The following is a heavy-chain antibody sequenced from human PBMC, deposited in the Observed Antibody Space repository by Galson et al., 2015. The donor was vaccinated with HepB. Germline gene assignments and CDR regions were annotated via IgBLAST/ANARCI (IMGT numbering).Heavy chain of an antibody. CDR1: GYTLTELS. CDR3: ARSAAATLYYFDY. CDR2: FDPEDGET. J-gene: IGHJ4*02. Sequence: SVKVSCKASGYTLTELSMHWVRQAPGKGPEWMGGFDPEDGETIYAQKFQGRVTMTEDTSTDTAYMELSSLRSEDTAVYYCARSAAATLYYFDYWGQGTLVTVSS. V-gene: IGHV1-24*01. D-gene: IGHD6-13*01.